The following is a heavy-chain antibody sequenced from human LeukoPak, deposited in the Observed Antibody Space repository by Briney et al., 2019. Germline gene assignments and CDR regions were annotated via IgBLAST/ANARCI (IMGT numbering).Heavy chain of an antibody. CDR2: IYYSGIT. J-gene: IGHJ3*02. CDR3: ARPGVGSGRYGAFDI. Sequence: SETLSLTCTVSGGSISSSSYYWGWIRQPPGKGLEWIGSIYYSGITNYNPSLKSRVTISVDTSKNQFSLKLSSVTAADTAVYYCARPGVGSGRYGAFDIWGQGTMVTVSS. CDR1: GGSISSSSYY. V-gene: IGHV4-39*07. D-gene: IGHD5-18*01.